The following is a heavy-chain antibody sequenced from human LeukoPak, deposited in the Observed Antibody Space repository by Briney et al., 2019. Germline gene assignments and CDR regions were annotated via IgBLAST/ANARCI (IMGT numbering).Heavy chain of an antibody. CDR1: GGSISSSTYY. V-gene: IGHV4-39*01. J-gene: IGHJ4*02. CDR3: ARHSTNWYYFDS. D-gene: IGHD2-2*01. Sequence: SETLSLTCTVSGGSISSSTYYWGWIRQPPGKGLEWIANIYYSGSTHYNPSLRSRLTVSVDTSANQFSLSLSSVTAADTAVYYCARHSTNWYYFDSWGQGTLVTVSS. CDR2: IYYSGST.